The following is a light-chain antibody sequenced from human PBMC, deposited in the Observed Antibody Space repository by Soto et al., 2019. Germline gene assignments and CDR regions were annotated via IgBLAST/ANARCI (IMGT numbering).Light chain of an antibody. V-gene: IGLV2-14*01. Sequence: QSALTQPAAVSGSPGQSITISCTGTSSDVGGSNYVSWYQHHPGKAPKLMIYEVSNRPSGVSNRFSGSKSGNTASLTISGLQAEDEADYYCSSYTSSSTLYDFGTGTKVTVL. CDR1: SSDVGGSNY. CDR2: EVS. CDR3: SSYTSSSTLYD. J-gene: IGLJ1*01.